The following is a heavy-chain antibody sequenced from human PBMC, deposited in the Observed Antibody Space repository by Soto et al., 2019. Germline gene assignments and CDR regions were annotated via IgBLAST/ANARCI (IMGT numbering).Heavy chain of an antibody. Sequence: SETLSLTCAVSGGSISSGGYSWSWIRQPPGKGLEWIGYIYHSGSTYYNPSLKSRVTISVDRSKNQFSLKLSSVTAADTAVYYCARALGYCTNGVCLNWFDPWGQGTQVTVSS. CDR2: IYHSGST. CDR3: ARALGYCTNGVCLNWFDP. CDR1: GGSISSGGYS. J-gene: IGHJ5*02. D-gene: IGHD2-8*01. V-gene: IGHV4-30-2*01.